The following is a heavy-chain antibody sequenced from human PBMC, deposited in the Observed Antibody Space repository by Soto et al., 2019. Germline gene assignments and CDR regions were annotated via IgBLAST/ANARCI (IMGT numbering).Heavy chain of an antibody. D-gene: IGHD3-10*01. CDR2: INAGNGNT. CDR3: ARDYYGSGSYRP. J-gene: IGHJ5*02. Sequence: QVQLVQSGAEVKKPGASVKVSCKASGYTFTSYAMHWVRQAPGQRLEWMGWINAGNGNTKYSQKFQGRVTITRDTAASTAYMELSSLRSEDTAVYYCARDYYGSGSYRPWGQGTLVTVSS. CDR1: GYTFTSYA. V-gene: IGHV1-3*01.